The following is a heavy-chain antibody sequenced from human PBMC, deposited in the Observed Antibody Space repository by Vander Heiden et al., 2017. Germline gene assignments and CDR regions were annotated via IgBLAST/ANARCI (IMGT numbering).Heavy chain of an antibody. J-gene: IGHJ3*02. CDR2: IKQDGSGE. Sequence: EVQLVESGGDLVPPGGSPSLSCAASGFIFRSYWMGWVRQAPGKGLEWVANIKQDGSGEYYVDSVKGRFTISRDNAKNSLYLQMNSLRAEDTAVYYCARGGNAAFDIWGQGTMVTVSS. V-gene: IGHV3-7*01. CDR3: ARGGNAAFDI. CDR1: GFIFRSYW.